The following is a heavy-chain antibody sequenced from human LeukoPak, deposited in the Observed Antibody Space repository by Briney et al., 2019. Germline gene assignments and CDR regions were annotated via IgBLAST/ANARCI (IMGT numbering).Heavy chain of an antibody. CDR2: LTEGNGKT. J-gene: IGHJ4*02. Sequence: GGSLRLSCAASGFPFSNYALCWVRQAPGKGLKWVSALTEGNGKTYYADSVKGRFTISRDNSKNTLYLQMNSLRAEDTAVYYCAKGIVGDDYWGQGTLVTVSS. V-gene: IGHV3-23*01. CDR1: GFPFSNYA. D-gene: IGHD1-26*01. CDR3: AKGIVGDDY.